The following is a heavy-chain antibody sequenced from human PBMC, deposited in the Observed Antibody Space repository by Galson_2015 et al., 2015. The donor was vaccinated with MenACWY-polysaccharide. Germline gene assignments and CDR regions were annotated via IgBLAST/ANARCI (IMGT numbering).Heavy chain of an antibody. V-gene: IGHV3-30-3*01. Sequence: SLRLSCAASGFTFSSYAMHWVRQAPGKGLGWVAVISYDGSNKYYADSVKGRFTISRDNSKNTLYLQMNSLRAEDTALYYCAREYCDRTSCYVDYSNYGVGFDCWGQGTLVTVSS. D-gene: IGHD2-2*01. CDR1: GFTFSSYA. J-gene: IGHJ4*02. CDR3: AREYCDRTSCYVDYSNYGVGFDC. CDR2: ISYDGSNK.